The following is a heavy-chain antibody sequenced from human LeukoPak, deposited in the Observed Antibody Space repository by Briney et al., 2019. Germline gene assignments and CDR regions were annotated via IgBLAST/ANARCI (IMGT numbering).Heavy chain of an antibody. Sequence: ASVKVSCKASGGTFSSYAISWVRQAPGQGLEWMGWISAYNGNTNYAQKLQGRVTMTTDTSTSTAYMELRSLRSDDTAVYYCARGIAAAGYVDYWGQGTLVTVSS. V-gene: IGHV1-18*01. D-gene: IGHD6-13*01. J-gene: IGHJ4*02. CDR1: GGTFSSYA. CDR3: ARGIAAAGYVDY. CDR2: ISAYNGNT.